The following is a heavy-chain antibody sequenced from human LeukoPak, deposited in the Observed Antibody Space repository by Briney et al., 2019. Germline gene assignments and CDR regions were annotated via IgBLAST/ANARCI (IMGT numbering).Heavy chain of an antibody. CDR2: ISSSSSYI. CDR1: GFTFSSYG. Sequence: RGSLRLSCAASGFTFSSYGMSWVRQAPGKVLEWVSSISSSSSYIYYADSVKGRFTISRDNAKNSLYLQMNSLRAEDTAVYYCARGGGDSDAFDIWGQGTMVTVSS. J-gene: IGHJ3*02. D-gene: IGHD3-16*01. CDR3: ARGGGDSDAFDI. V-gene: IGHV3-21*01.